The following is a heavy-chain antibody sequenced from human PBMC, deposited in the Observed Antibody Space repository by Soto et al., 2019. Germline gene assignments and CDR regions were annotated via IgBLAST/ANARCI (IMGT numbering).Heavy chain of an antibody. CDR3: AKATATGGRAFDI. D-gene: IGHD2-8*02. V-gene: IGHV3-23*01. CDR2: ISSSGDGT. J-gene: IGHJ3*02. Sequence: GGSLRLSCAASGFTFNSYAMTWVRQAPGKGLEWVSIISSSGDGTYYVDSVKGRFTISRDSSQNTVYLQMNSLTAGDTALYYCAKATATGGRAFDICGQGTKVTVSS. CDR1: GFTFNSYA.